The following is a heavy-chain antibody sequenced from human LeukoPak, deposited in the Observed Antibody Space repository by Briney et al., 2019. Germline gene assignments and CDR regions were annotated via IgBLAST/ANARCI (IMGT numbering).Heavy chain of an antibody. J-gene: IGHJ1*01. D-gene: IGHD2-21*01. CDR2: INHSGST. CDR1: GGSFSGYY. Sequence: SETLSLTCAVYGGSFSGYYWSWIRQPPGEGPEWIGEINHSGSTNYNPSLKSRVTISVDTSKNQFSLKLSSVTAADTAVYYCASPDTASDSDFQHWGQGTLVTVSS. V-gene: IGHV4-34*01. CDR3: ASPDTASDSDFQH.